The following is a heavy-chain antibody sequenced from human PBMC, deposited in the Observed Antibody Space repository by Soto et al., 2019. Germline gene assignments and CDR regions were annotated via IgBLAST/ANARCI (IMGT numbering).Heavy chain of an antibody. V-gene: IGHV3-73*01. CDR2: IRSKANSYAT. CDR3: TRSLWDWYGMDV. CDR1: GFTFSGSA. J-gene: IGHJ6*02. D-gene: IGHD1-26*01. Sequence: PGGSLRLSCAASGFTFSGSAMHWVRQASGKGLEWVGRIRSKANSYATAYAASVKGRFTISRVVSKNPAFLKMNSLKTEDTAVYYCTRSLWDWYGMDVWGQGTTVTVS.